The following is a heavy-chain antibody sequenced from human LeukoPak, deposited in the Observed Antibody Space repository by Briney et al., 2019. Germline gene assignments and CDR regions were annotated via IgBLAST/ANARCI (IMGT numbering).Heavy chain of an antibody. V-gene: IGHV1-18*01. D-gene: IGHD3-9*01. CDR2: ISAYNGNT. CDR3: ARELDELRYFDWLSEHDAFDI. J-gene: IGHJ3*02. CDR1: GYTFTSYG. Sequence: GASVKVSCKASGYTFTSYGISWVRQAPGQGLEWMGWISAYNGNTNYAQKLQGRVTMATDTSTSTAYMELRSLRSDDTAVYYCARELDELRYFDWLSEHDAFDIWGQGTMVTVSS.